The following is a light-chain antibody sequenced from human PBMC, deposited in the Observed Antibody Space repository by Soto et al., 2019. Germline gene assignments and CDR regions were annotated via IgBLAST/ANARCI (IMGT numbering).Light chain of an antibody. J-gene: IGKJ1*01. CDR1: QGINIW. CDR3: QQYNVYWT. CDR2: KAS. V-gene: IGKV1-5*03. Sequence: QMTQSPSTLSSSFGDRVSITCRASQGINIWLAWYQQKPGRAPKLLIHKASTLESGVPSRFTGSGSGTEFTLTISSMKPDDFATYYCQQYNVYWTFGQGTKVDIK.